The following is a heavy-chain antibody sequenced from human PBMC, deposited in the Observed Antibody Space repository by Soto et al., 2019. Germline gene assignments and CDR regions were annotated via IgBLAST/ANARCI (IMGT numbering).Heavy chain of an antibody. V-gene: IGHV1-69*01. CDR3: ARVLYYGSGSYSPYGMDV. CDR1: GVSFNNNG. D-gene: IGHD3-10*01. CDR2: VSPPFRTS. J-gene: IGHJ6*02. Sequence: QVQLVQYGAEVKKPGSSVKVSCKTSGVSFNNNGIGWVRQAPGHGLEWMGGVSPPFRTSNYARKFQGRISITADASTGTVNMELSSLTSEDTAQYYCARVLYYGSGSYSPYGMDVWGQGTTVNVSS.